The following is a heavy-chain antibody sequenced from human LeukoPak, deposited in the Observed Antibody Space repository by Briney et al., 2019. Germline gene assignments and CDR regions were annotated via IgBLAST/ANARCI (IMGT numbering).Heavy chain of an antibody. CDR2: ISAYNGNT. J-gene: IGHJ4*02. D-gene: IGHD5-18*01. V-gene: IGHV1-18*01. CDR3: ARGAPGYSYGSVPFDY. Sequence: ASVKVSCKASGYTFTSYGISWVRQAPGQGLEWMGWISAYNGNTNYAQKLQGRVTMTTDTSTSTAYMELRSLRSDDTAVYYCARGAPGYSYGSVPFDYWGQGTLVTVSS. CDR1: GYTFTSYG.